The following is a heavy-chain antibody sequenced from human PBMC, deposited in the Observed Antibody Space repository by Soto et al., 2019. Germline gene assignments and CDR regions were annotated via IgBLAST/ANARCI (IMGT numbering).Heavy chain of an antibody. CDR1: GYTFSGYY. CDR3: ARSLLKVILPLGY. J-gene: IGHJ4*02. Sequence: GASVKVSCKASGYTFSGYYMHWVRQAPGQGLEWMGWINTLSGDTSFPQKFQGRLAMTRDTSIDTAFMEVSRLTSDDTAIYYCARSLLKVILPLGYWGQGTLVTVS. CDR2: INTLSGDT. V-gene: IGHV1-2*02. D-gene: IGHD3-3*02.